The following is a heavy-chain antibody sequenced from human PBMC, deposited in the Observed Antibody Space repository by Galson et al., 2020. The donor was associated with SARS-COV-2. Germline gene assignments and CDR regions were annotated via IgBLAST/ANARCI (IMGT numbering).Heavy chain of an antibody. CDR2: IRDYYGNT. CDR1: GYMLTSYS. V-gene: IGHV1-18*01. J-gene: IGHJ3*02. D-gene: IGHD3-22*01. Sequence: ASVPVSCKASGYMLTSYSNSWVRQAPGQGLEWMGWIRDYYGNTNYAQKLQGRVTMTTDTSTTTAYMELRSLRSDDTAVYYCARVGSLWDSSGRPHNALDTWGQVTIGTVSS. CDR3: ARVGSLWDSSGRPHNALDT.